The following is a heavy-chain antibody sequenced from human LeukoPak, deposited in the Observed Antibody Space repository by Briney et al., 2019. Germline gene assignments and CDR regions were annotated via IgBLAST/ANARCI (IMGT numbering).Heavy chain of an antibody. D-gene: IGHD3-3*01. J-gene: IGHJ4*02. CDR1: GYTFTSYY. Sequence: ASVKVSCKASGYTFTSYYMHWVRQAPGQGLEWMGIINPSGGSTSYAQKFQGRVTMTRDMSTSTVYMELSSLRSEDTAVYYCARTHPYYDFWSGPLTDQTAPGFDYWGQGTLVTVSS. CDR3: ARTHPYYDFWSGPLTDQTAPGFDY. CDR2: INPSGGST. V-gene: IGHV1-46*01.